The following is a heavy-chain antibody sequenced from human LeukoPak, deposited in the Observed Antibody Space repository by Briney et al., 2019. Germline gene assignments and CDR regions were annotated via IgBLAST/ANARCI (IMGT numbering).Heavy chain of an antibody. V-gene: IGHV4-59*08. Sequence: SETLSLTCTVSGGSISSYYWSWIRQPPGKGLEWIGYIYYSGSTNYNPSLKSRVTISVDTSKNQFSPKLSSVTAADTAVYYCARYGDYGQWAFDIWGQGTMVTVSS. CDR2: IYYSGST. CDR1: GGSISSYY. D-gene: IGHD4-17*01. CDR3: ARYGDYGQWAFDI. J-gene: IGHJ3*02.